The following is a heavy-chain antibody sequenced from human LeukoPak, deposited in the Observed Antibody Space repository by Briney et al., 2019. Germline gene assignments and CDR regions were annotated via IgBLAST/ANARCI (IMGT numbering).Heavy chain of an antibody. D-gene: IGHD3-10*01. CDR3: AKAFSESYYTVMDY. J-gene: IGHJ4*02. CDR1: GFTFDDYA. V-gene: IGHV3-9*01. CDR2: ISWNSGSI. Sequence: GRSLRLSCAASGFTFDDYAMHWVRQAPGKGLEWVSGISWNSGSIGYADSVKGRFTISRDNAKNSLYLQMNSLRAEDTALYYCAKAFSESYYTVMDYWGQGTLVTVSS.